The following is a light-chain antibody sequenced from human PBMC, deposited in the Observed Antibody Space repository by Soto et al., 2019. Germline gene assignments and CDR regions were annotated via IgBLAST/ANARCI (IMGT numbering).Light chain of an antibody. CDR2: GAS. CDR1: QSVNSY. V-gene: IGKV3-20*01. CDR3: QQYDNSPIT. Sequence: EIVLTQSPATLSLSPGTRAPLSCRASQSVNSYLAWYQQKPGQAPRLLIYGASSRATGIPDRFSGTGSETDFTLTISRLEPEDFAVYYCQQYDNSPITFGQGTRLEIK. J-gene: IGKJ5*01.